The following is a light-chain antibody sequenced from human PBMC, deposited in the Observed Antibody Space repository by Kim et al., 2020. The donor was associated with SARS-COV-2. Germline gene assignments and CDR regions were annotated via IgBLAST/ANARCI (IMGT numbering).Light chain of an antibody. J-gene: IGLJ3*02. CDR2: YES. V-gene: IGLV3-21*04. Sequence: APGQTARITGGVNNIGAKSVHWYRQKPGQAPVLVIHYESDRPSGIPERFSGSSSGNTATLIITRVEAGDEADYYCQVWDVNSDHPVFGGGTQLTVL. CDR3: QVWDVNSDHPV. CDR1: NIGAKS.